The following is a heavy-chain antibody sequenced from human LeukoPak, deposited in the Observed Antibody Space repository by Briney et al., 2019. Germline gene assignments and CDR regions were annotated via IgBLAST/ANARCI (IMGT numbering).Heavy chain of an antibody. CDR2: ISYDGSNK. J-gene: IGHJ4*02. D-gene: IGHD6-13*01. V-gene: IGHV3-30*04. CDR3: ARAGPVGSRPADY. Sequence: PGGSLRLSCAASGFTFSSYAMHWVRQAPGKGLEWVAVISYDGSNKYYADSVKGRFTISRDNSKNTLYLQMNSLRADDTAVYYCARAGPVGSRPADYWGQGTLVTVSS. CDR1: GFTFSSYA.